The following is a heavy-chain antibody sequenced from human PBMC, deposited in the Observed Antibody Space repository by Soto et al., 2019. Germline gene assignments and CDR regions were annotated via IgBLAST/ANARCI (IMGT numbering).Heavy chain of an antibody. D-gene: IGHD3-10*01. CDR1: GGIFSTYA. V-gene: IGHV1-69*01. Sequence: QVQLVQSGAEVKKPGSSVKVSCTASGGIFSTYAISWLRQAPGQGLEWMGGIIPIFGTPNYAQRFQGRVTITADESTSTAYSERSRLRSEDTAVYYCARDRDDYGSGNYYNRIDFWGQGTLVTVSS. CDR3: ARDRDDYGSGNYYNRIDF. J-gene: IGHJ4*02. CDR2: IIPIFGTP.